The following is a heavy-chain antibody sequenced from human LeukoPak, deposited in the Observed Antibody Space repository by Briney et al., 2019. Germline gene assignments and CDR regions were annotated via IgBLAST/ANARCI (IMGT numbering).Heavy chain of an antibody. J-gene: IGHJ4*02. D-gene: IGHD3-10*01. CDR2: INHSGST. CDR1: GGSFSGYY. CDR3: ARGSGSSLPAHLDY. V-gene: IGHV4-34*01. Sequence: PSGTLSLTCAVYGGSFSGYYWSWIRQPPGKGLEWIGEINHSGSTNYNPSLKSRVTISVDTSKNQFSLKLSSVTAADTAVYYCARGSGSSLPAHLDYWGQGTLVTVSS.